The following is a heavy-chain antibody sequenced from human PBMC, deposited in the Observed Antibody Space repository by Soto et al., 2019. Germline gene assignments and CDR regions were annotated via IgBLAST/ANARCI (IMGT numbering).Heavy chain of an antibody. V-gene: IGHV1-69*02. CDR2: IIPILGIA. J-gene: IGHJ5*02. CDR1: GGTFSSYT. Sequence: QVQLVQSGAEVNKPGSSVKVSCEASGGTFSSYTISWVRQAPGQGLEWMGRIIPILGIANYAQKFQGRVTITADKSTSTAYMELSSLRSEDTAVYYCARGVVSDWFDPCGQGTLVTVSS. CDR3: ARGVVSDWFDP. D-gene: IGHD3-3*01.